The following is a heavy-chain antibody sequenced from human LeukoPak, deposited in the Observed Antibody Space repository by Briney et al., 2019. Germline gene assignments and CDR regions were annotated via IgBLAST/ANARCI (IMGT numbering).Heavy chain of an antibody. V-gene: IGHV1-2*02. Sequence: VASVKVSCKASGKTFTAYYMHWVRQAPGQGLEWMGWINPNSGGTNYAQKFQGRVTMTRDTSISTAYMDLSRLRSDDTAVYYCARDAGFGELGAYYFDYWGQGTLVTVSS. J-gene: IGHJ4*02. D-gene: IGHD3-10*01. CDR3: ARDAGFGELGAYYFDY. CDR1: GKTFTAYY. CDR2: INPNSGGT.